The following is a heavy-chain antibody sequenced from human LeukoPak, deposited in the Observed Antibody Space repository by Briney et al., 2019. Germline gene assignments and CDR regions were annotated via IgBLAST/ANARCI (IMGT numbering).Heavy chain of an antibody. CDR2: IGTAGKT. CDR3: ARNKYYYGLGNYGVPNWFDP. CDR1: GFTFSNHD. Sequence: GGSLRLSCAASGFTFSNHDMHWVRQATGKGLEWVSAIGTAGKTYYADSVKGRFTISRENAKNSFYLQLNSLRVGDTAVYYCARNKYYYGLGNYGVPNWFDPWGQGTLVTVSS. D-gene: IGHD3-10*01. V-gene: IGHV3-13*01. J-gene: IGHJ5*02.